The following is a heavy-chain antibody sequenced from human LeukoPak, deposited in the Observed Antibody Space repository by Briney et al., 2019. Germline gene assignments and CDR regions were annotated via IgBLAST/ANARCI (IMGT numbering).Heavy chain of an antibody. V-gene: IGHV1-18*01. CDR3: ARDALLRYHSAGGY. CDR1: GYAFTNYG. Sequence: GASVKVSCKASGYAFTNYGLNWVRQAPGQGLEWMGWISAYNGNTNYAQKLQGRVTMTTDTSTSTAYMELRSLRSDDTAVYYCARDALLRYHSAGGYWGQGTLVIASS. CDR2: ISAYNGNT. J-gene: IGHJ4*02. D-gene: IGHD1-14*01.